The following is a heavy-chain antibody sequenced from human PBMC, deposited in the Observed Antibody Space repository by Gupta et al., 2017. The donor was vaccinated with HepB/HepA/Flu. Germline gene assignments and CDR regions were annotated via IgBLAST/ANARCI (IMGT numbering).Heavy chain of an antibody. V-gene: IGHV5-51*01. CDR1: AYNFATYW. J-gene: IGHJ6*03. CDR2: IYPGDSDS. CDR3: ARRTAYYYMDV. Sequence: EVQLVQSGAEMKKPGESLKISCKGFAYNFATYWLGWVRQMPGKGLEWMGIIYPGDSDSRYSPSFQGQVTISADKSTSTAYLEWTSLKASDTAMYYCARRTAYYYMDVWGNGTTVTVSS.